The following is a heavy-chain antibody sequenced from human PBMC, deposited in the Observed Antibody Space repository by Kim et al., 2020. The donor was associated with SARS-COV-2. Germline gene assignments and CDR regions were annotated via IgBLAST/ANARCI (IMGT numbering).Heavy chain of an antibody. D-gene: IGHD5-12*01. CDR1: GFTFSSYA. Sequence: GGSLRLSCAASGFTFSSYAMHWVRQAPGKGLEWVAVISYDGSNKYYADSVKGRFTISRDNSKNTLYLQMNSLRAEDTAVYYCARENGGYDIGAYYYGMDVWGQGTTVTVSS. CDR2: ISYDGSNK. J-gene: IGHJ6*02. V-gene: IGHV3-30-3*01. CDR3: ARENGGYDIGAYYYGMDV.